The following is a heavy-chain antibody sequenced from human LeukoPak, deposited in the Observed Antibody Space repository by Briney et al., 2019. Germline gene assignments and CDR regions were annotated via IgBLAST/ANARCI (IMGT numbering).Heavy chain of an antibody. CDR1: GFTFDDYA. D-gene: IGHD1-26*01. Sequence: PGRSLRLSCAASGFTFDDYAMHWVRQAPGKGLEWVSGISWNSGSIGYADSVKGRFTISRDNAKDTLYLHMNSLTAEDTAVYYCARGAKWAYYFDYWGQGTLVTVSS. CDR2: ISWNSGSI. J-gene: IGHJ4*02. CDR3: ARGAKWAYYFDY. V-gene: IGHV3-9*01.